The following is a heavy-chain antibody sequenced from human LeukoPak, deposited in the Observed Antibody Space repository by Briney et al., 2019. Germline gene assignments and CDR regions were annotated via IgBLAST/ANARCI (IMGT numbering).Heavy chain of an antibody. D-gene: IGHD6-13*01. CDR2: IYYSGTT. CDR3: AILVLVPRSYYFDY. J-gene: IGHJ4*02. Sequence: SQTLSLTCTVSGGSISSYYWSWIRQPPGKGLEWIGYIYYSGTTNYNPSLKSRVTISVDTSKNQFSLKLSSVTAADTAVYYCAILVLVPRSYYFDYWGQGTLVTVSS. V-gene: IGHV4-59*08. CDR1: GGSISSYY.